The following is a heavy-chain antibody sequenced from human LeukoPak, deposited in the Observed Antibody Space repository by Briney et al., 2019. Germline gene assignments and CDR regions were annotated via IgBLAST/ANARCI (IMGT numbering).Heavy chain of an antibody. D-gene: IGHD3-16*01. CDR3: ARVGLDYDAFDI. CDR2: IYYSGST. J-gene: IGHJ3*02. CDR1: GGSISSSSYY. Sequence: PSETLSLTCTVSGGSISSSSYYWGWIRQPPGKGLEWIGSIYYSGSTYYNPSLKSRVTTSVDTSKNQFSLKLSSVTAADTAVYYCARVGLDYDAFDIWGQGTMVTVSS. V-gene: IGHV4-39*07.